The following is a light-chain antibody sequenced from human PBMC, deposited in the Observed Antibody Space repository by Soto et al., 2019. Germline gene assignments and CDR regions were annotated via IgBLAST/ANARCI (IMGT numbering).Light chain of an antibody. J-gene: IGLJ1*01. CDR2: EVS. V-gene: IGLV2-14*03. CDR1: SSDFGGYTY. CDR3: SSYTATRGV. Sequence: QSVLTQPASVSGSPGQSITISCTGTSSDFGGYTYVSWYQQHPGKAPKLMIYEVSNRPSGVSNRFSGSKSGNTASLTISGLQAEDEADYYCSSYTATRGVFGTGTKVTVL.